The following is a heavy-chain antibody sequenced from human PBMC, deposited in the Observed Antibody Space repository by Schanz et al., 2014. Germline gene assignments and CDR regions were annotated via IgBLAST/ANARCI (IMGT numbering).Heavy chain of an antibody. CDR1: GFSFGTYA. V-gene: IGHV3-23*04. Sequence: EVQLVESGGGLVQPGGSLRLSCAASGFSFGTYAMSWVRQAPGKGLLWVSGISGSGASTYYADSVKGRFTISRDNSNKTVDLQMNSLRAEDTAVYYCAKGRFWELSAFDIWGQGTMVTVSS. CDR3: AKGRFWELSAFDI. J-gene: IGHJ3*02. CDR2: ISGSGAST. D-gene: IGHD3-10*01.